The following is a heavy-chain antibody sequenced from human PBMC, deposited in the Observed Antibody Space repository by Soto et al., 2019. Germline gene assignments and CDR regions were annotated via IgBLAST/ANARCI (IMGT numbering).Heavy chain of an antibody. CDR1: GGSISSSNW. CDR2: IYHSGDT. Sequence: ASETLSLTCAVSGGSISSSNWWSWVRQPPGKGLEWIGEIYHSGDTNYNPSLKSRVTISVDKSKNQFSLKLSSVTAADTALYYCAIIAISARPRHSWGQGTLVTVSS. V-gene: IGHV4-4*02. J-gene: IGHJ4*02. CDR3: AIIAISARPRHS. D-gene: IGHD6-6*01.